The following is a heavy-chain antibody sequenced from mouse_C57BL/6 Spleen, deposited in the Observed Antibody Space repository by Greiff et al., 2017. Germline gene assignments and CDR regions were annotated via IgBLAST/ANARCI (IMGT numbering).Heavy chain of an antibody. Sequence: VQLQQSVAELARPGASVKLSCTASGFNIKNTYMHWVKQRPEQGLEWIGRIDPANGNTNYDPKFQGKATITADTSANTAYLQLSSRTSEDTAFYFCARSAGTGSAMDYWGQGTSVTVSS. CDR2: IDPANGNT. J-gene: IGHJ4*01. D-gene: IGHD4-1*01. V-gene: IGHV14-3*01. CDR3: ARSAGTGSAMDY. CDR1: GFNIKNTY.